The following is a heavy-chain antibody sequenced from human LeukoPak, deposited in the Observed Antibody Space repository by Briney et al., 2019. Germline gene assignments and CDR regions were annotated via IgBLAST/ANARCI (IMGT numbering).Heavy chain of an antibody. CDR3: ARVPDYYDSSGYYDY. CDR1: GYSFPSYW. J-gene: IGHJ4*02. CDR2: IYPGDSDT. D-gene: IGHD3-22*01. V-gene: IGHV5-51*01. Sequence: GESLKISCKGSGYSFPSYWIGWVRQMPGKGLEWMGIIYPGDSDTRYSPSFQGQVTISADKSISTAYLQWSSLKASGTAMYYCARVPDYYDSSGYYDYWGQGTLVTVSS.